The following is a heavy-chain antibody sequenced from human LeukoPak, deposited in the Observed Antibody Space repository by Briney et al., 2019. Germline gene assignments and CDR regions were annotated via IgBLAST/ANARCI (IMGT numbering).Heavy chain of an antibody. D-gene: IGHD6-19*01. CDR2: INTDGTVT. CDR3: ATKQWLAPPPDS. V-gene: IGHV3-74*01. J-gene: IGHJ4*02. Sequence: GGSLRLSCSASGFTFSKYWVLWVRQAPGKGLESVSRINTDGTVTTYADSVECRFTVSRDNAENPMFLQMNSVRDEDTAVYYCATKQWLAPPPDSWGQGTPVTVSS. CDR1: GFTFSKYW.